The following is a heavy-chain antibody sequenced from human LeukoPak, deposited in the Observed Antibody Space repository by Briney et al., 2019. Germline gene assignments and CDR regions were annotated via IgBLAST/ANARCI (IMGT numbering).Heavy chain of an antibody. J-gene: IGHJ3*02. CDR2: IYYGGST. D-gene: IGHD3-16*02. Sequence: SETLSLTCTVSGGSISSYYWSWIRQPPGKGLEWIGYIYYGGSTNYNPSLKSRVTISVDTSKNQFSLKLSSVTAADTAVYYCARVALDYDYVWGSYRGGFDIWGQGTMVTVSS. CDR3: ARVALDYDYVWGSYRGGFDI. V-gene: IGHV4-59*01. CDR1: GGSISSYY.